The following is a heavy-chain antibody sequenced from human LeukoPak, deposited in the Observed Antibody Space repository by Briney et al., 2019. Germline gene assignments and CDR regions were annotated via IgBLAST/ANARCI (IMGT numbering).Heavy chain of an antibody. Sequence: GGSLRLSCAASGFTFAIYAMHWVRQAPGKGLEWVAVISYDGNNKYYADSVKGRFTISRDNSKNTLYLQMNSLRAEDTAVYYCARDLVGGWDDSSGYYYGHFDYWGQGTLVTVSS. D-gene: IGHD3-22*01. J-gene: IGHJ4*02. CDR2: ISYDGNNK. CDR3: ARDLVGGWDDSSGYYYGHFDY. CDR1: GFTFAIYA. V-gene: IGHV3-30-3*01.